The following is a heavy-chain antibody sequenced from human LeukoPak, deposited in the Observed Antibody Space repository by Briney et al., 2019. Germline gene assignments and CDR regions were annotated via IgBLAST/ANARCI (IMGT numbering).Heavy chain of an antibody. V-gene: IGHV3-23*01. D-gene: IGHD3-10*01. CDR1: GFTFSSYA. CDR3: AKTANYYGSGSPFDY. Sequence: GGSLTLSCAASGFTFSSYAMSWVRQAPRKGLEWVAIISGSGSSTYYADSVKGRFTISRDNSKNTLYLQMNSLRAEDTAIYYCAKTANYYGSGSPFDYWGQGTLVTVSS. CDR2: ISGSGSST. J-gene: IGHJ4*02.